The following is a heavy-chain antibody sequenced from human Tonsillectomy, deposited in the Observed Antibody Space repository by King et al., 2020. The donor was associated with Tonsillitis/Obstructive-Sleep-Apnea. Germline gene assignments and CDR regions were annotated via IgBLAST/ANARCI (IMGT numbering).Heavy chain of an antibody. CDR1: GFTFSTYG. J-gene: IGHJ5*02. V-gene: IGHV3-33*01. D-gene: IGHD1-26*01. Sequence: VQLVESGGGVVQPGRSLRLSCAASGFTFSTYGMHWVRQAPGKGLEWVAVIWYDGSNKYYADSVKGRFTISRDNTKNTLYLQMNSLRAEDTAVYYCAREREETHNGFDPWGQGTLVTVSS. CDR3: AREREETHNGFDP. CDR2: IWYDGSNK.